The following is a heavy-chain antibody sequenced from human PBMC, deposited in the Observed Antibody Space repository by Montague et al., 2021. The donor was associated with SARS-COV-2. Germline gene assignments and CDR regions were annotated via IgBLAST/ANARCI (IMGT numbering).Heavy chain of an antibody. CDR2: IDWDDDK. Sequence: PALVKPAKTLTLTCTFSGFSLSTSGMCVSWIRQPPGKALEWLARIDWDDDKYYSTSLKTRLTISKDTSKNQEVLTMTNMDPVDTATYYCARRTYDILTGYDYGMDVWGQGTTVTVSS. J-gene: IGHJ6*02. CDR3: ARRTYDILTGYDYGMDV. CDR1: GFSLSTSGMC. D-gene: IGHD3-9*01. V-gene: IGHV2-70*11.